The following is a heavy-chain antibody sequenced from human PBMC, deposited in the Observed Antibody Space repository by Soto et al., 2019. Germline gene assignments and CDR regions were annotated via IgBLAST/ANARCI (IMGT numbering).Heavy chain of an antibody. Sequence: QVQLVESGGGVVQPGRSLRLSCAASGFTFSSYAMHWVRQAPGKGLEWVAVISYDGSNKYYADSVKGRFNISRDNSKNTLYLQMNSLRAEDTAVYYCARGRLGELDYWGQGALVTVSS. CDR3: ARGRLGELDY. J-gene: IGHJ4*02. V-gene: IGHV3-30-3*01. D-gene: IGHD3-16*01. CDR1: GFTFSSYA. CDR2: ISYDGSNK.